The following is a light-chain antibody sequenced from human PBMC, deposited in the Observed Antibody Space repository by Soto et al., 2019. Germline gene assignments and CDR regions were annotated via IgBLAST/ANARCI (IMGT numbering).Light chain of an antibody. CDR2: AAS. CDR1: QGISSY. J-gene: IGKJ4*01. V-gene: IGKV1-9*01. CDR3: QQYNVYPFT. Sequence: IQLTQSPSSLSASVGDRVTITCRASQGISSYLAWYQQKPGKAPKLLIYAASSLQSGVPSRFSGSGSGTDFTLTISSLQPEDFATYYCQQYNVYPFTFGGGTKVEIK.